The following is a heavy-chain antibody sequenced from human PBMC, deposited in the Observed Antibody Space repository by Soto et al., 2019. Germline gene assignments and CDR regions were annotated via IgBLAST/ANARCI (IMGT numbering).Heavy chain of an antibody. D-gene: IGHD4-17*01. CDR2: IKSKGGGGTA. V-gene: IGHV3-15*07. CDR1: GFSFSPAW. J-gene: IGHJ5*02. Sequence: GGSLRLSCAASGFSFSPAWMNWVRQAPGKGLEWVGLIKSKGGGGTADYAAPVKGRFTISRDDSKNTLYLQMNSLKTEDTAVYYCTTLGLYGRLDPWGQGTLVTVSS. CDR3: TTLGLYGRLDP.